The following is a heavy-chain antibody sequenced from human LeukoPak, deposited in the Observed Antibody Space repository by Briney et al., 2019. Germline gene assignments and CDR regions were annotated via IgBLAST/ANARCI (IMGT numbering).Heavy chain of an antibody. Sequence: SETLSLTCTVSGGSISSSSYYWGWIRQPPGKGLGWIGYIYYSGSTNYNPSLKSRVTISVDTSKNQFSLKLSSVTAADTAVYYCARCIVGARSSPFDIWGQGTMVTVSS. CDR3: ARCIVGARSSPFDI. CDR2: IYYSGST. D-gene: IGHD1-26*01. CDR1: GGSISSSSYY. J-gene: IGHJ3*02. V-gene: IGHV4-61*05.